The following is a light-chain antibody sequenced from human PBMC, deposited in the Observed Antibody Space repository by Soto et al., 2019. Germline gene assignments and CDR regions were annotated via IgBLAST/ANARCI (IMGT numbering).Light chain of an antibody. V-gene: IGLV2-14*01. CDR3: SSYTSSSTLV. J-gene: IGLJ2*01. Sequence: QSALTQTPSVSGSPGQSVTMSCTGTRYDVGGYNYVSWYQQHPGKAPKVIIYEVSNRPSGVSNRFSGSKSGNTASLTISGLQAEDEADYYCSSYTSSSTLVFGGGTKLTVL. CDR1: RYDVGGYNY. CDR2: EVS.